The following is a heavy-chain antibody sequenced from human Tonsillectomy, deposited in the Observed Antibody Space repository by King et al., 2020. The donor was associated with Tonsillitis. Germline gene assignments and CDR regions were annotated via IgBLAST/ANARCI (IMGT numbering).Heavy chain of an antibody. Sequence: VQLVESGGGLVKPGGSLRLSCAASGFTFTSHNMNWVRQAPGKGLEWVSSISSSRSYIYYADSVKGRFTISRDNAKNSLYLQMNSLRAEDTDVYYCSRVPRWSSCWMGAFDVWGQGTTVTVSS. D-gene: IGHD6-13*01. J-gene: IGHJ3*01. CDR3: SRVPRWSSCWMGAFDV. V-gene: IGHV3-21*01. CDR1: GFTFTSHN. CDR2: ISSSRSYI.